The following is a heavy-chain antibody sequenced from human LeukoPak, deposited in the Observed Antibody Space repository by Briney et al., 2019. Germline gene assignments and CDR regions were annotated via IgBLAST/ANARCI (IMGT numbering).Heavy chain of an antibody. V-gene: IGHV1-2*02. CDR3: ARDGYYYGSGSYVLDY. Sequence: ASVKVSCKASGYTFTGYYMHWVRQAPGQGLEWMGWINPNSGGTNYAQKFQGRVTMTRDTSISTAYMELSRLRSDDTAVYYCARDGYYYGSGSYVLDYWGQGTLVTVSS. CDR2: INPNSGGT. CDR1: GYTFTGYY. J-gene: IGHJ4*02. D-gene: IGHD3-10*01.